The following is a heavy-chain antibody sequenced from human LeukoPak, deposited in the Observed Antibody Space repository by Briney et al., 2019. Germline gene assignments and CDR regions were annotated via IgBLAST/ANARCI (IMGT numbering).Heavy chain of an antibody. Sequence: NTGGTLRLSCAASGFTFSDYYMSWIRQAPGKGLEWVSYISSSSSYTNYADSVKGRFTISRDNAKNSLYLQMNSLRAEDTAVYYCARGLSGFDYWGQGTLVTVSS. J-gene: IGHJ4*02. CDR2: ISSSSSYT. CDR3: ARGLSGFDY. V-gene: IGHV3-11*06. CDR1: GFTFSDYY. D-gene: IGHD2-15*01.